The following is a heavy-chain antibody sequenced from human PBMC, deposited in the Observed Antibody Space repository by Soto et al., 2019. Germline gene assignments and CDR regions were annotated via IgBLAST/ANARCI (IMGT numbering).Heavy chain of an antibody. V-gene: IGHV1-18*01. CDR1: GYTFSSYG. CDR2: ISAYSGNT. J-gene: IGHJ4*02. D-gene: IGHD3-22*01. Sequence: QVQLVQSGAEVKKPGASVKVSCKAYGYTFSSYGLSWVRQAPGQGLEWMGWISAYSGNTVYTQRFQGRLTMATDTTAATAYMELRSLRSDDSAVYDCARDFYQSSGQCDYWGQGTLVTVSS. CDR3: ARDFYQSSGQCDY.